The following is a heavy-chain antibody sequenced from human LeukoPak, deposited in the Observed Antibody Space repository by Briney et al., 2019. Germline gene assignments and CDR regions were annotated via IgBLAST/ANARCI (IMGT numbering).Heavy chain of an antibody. CDR3: ARHRRDSSSGRYYYYYYMDV. Sequence: GESLKISCKGSGYSFTSYWIGWVRQMPGKGLKWMGIIYPGDSDTRYSPSFQGQVTISADKSISTAYLQWSSLKASDTAMYYCARHRRDSSSGRYYYYYYMDVWGKGTTVTVSS. D-gene: IGHD6-6*01. V-gene: IGHV5-51*01. CDR2: IYPGDSDT. CDR1: GYSFTSYW. J-gene: IGHJ6*03.